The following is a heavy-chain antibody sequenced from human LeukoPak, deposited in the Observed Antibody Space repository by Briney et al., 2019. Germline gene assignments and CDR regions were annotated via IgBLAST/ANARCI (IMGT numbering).Heavy chain of an antibody. CDR2: ISFDGNNK. D-gene: IGHD5-12*01. J-gene: IGHJ4*02. CDR3: ARDRGVATMDY. Sequence: PGGSLRLSCAASGFTFSSYAIHWVRQGPGKGLEWVAVISFDGNNKYYADPVKGRFTISRDNSKNTLSLQMNSLRPEDTAVYYCARDRGVATMDYWGQGTLVTVSS. V-gene: IGHV3-30*14. CDR1: GFTFSSYA.